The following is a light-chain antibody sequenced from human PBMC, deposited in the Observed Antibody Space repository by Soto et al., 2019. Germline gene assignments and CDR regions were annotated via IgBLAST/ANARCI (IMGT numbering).Light chain of an antibody. CDR2: RNN. CDR1: SSNIGSNY. J-gene: IGLJ2*01. CDR3: AACDDSLSAYVV. Sequence: QSVLTQPPSESGTPGQRVTISCSGSSSNIGSNYVYWYQQFPGTAPNLLIYRNNQRPLGVPDRFSGSKSGTSASLAISGLRSEDEADYYCAACDDSLSAYVVFGGGTKLTVL. V-gene: IGLV1-47*01.